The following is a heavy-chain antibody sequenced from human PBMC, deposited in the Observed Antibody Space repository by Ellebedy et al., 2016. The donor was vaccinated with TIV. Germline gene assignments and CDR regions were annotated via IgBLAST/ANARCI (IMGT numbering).Heavy chain of an antibody. CDR3: ASFSPSPC. D-gene: IGHD2/OR15-2a*01. Sequence: GGSLRLXXAASGFTFDAYGMHWVRQAPGKGLEWVAGISYDGDNTNYGDSMKGRLTVSRDNSKSTLYLQMNSLRAEDTAVYYCASFSPSPCWGQGTLVTVSS. J-gene: IGHJ4*02. CDR2: ISYDGDNT. CDR1: GFTFDAYG. V-gene: IGHV3-30*03.